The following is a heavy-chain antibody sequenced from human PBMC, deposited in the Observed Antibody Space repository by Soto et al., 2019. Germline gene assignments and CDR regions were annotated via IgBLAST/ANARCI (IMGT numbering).Heavy chain of an antibody. D-gene: IGHD3-10*01. J-gene: IGHJ5*02. V-gene: IGHV3-11*01. Sequence: GGSLRLSCAASGFSFSDYYMTWIRQAPGKGLEWVSYISGVGSVIYYADSVKGRFTISRDNAKNSLYLQMNSLRAEDTALYYCATMGRYASGTEDWFDPWGQGTLVTVSS. CDR2: ISGVGSVI. CDR3: ATMGRYASGTEDWFDP. CDR1: GFSFSDYY.